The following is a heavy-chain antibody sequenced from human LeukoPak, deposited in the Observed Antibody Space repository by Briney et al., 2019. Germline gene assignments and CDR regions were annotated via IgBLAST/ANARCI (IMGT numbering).Heavy chain of an antibody. CDR3: ARLYYYDSSGYNYYFDY. CDR1: GGSISSSSYY. D-gene: IGHD3-22*01. J-gene: IGHJ4*02. V-gene: IGHV4-39*01. CDR2: IYYSGST. Sequence: SETLSLTCTVSGGSISSSSYYWGWIRQPPGKGLEWIGGIYYSGSTHYNLSLKSRVTISVDTSKNQSSLKLSSVTAADTAVYCCARLYYYDSSGYNYYFDYWGQGTLVTVSS.